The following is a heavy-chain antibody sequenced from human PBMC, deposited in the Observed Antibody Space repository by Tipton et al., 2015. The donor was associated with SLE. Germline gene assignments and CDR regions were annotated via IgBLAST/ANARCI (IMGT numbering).Heavy chain of an antibody. CDR2: IYYSGST. CDR1: GGSFSFSSYY. J-gene: IGHJ6*03. D-gene: IGHD2-2*01. V-gene: IGHV4-61*01. CDR3: ARVPALYYYYMDV. Sequence: TLSLTCTVSGGSFSFSSYYWNWVRQPPGKGLEWIGYIYYSGSTNYNPSLRSRVTISVDTSKNQFSLKLSSVTAADTAVYYCARVPALYYYYMDVWGKGTTVTVSS.